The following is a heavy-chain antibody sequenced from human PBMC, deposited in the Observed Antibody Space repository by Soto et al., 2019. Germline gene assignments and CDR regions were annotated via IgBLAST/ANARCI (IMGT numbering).Heavy chain of an antibody. D-gene: IGHD1-7*01. CDR2: MNPNSGNT. V-gene: IGHV1-8*01. CDR1: GYTFTSYD. CDR3: ATGKTGTNYYYYYYMDV. Sequence: ASVKVSCKASGYTFTSYDINWVRQATGQGLEWMGWMNPNSGNTGYAQKFQGRVTITRNTSISTAYMELSSLRSEDTAVYYCATGKTGTNYYYYYYMDVWGKGTTVTVSS. J-gene: IGHJ6*03.